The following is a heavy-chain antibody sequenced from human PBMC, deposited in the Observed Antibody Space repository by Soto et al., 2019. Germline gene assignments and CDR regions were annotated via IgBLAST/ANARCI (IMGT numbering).Heavy chain of an antibody. D-gene: IGHD3-3*01. CDR1: GYTLTELS. CDR3: ASDRGARVYYDFWSGPDDSGMDV. J-gene: IGHJ6*02. V-gene: IGHV1-24*01. CDR2: FDPEDGET. Sequence: ASVKVSCKVSGYTLTELSMHWVRQAPGKGLEWMGGFDPEDGETIYAQKFQGRVTMTEDTSTDTAYMELSRLRSDDTAVYYCASDRGARVYYDFWSGPDDSGMDVWGHGTTDTVS.